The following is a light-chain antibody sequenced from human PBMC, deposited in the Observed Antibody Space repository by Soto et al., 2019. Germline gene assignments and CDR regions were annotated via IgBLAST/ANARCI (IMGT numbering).Light chain of an antibody. J-gene: IGLJ1*01. CDR2: EGS. V-gene: IGLV2-23*01. CDR1: SSDVGSYNL. CDR3: CSYAGSSTYV. Sequence: QSVLTQPASVYGSPGQSITISCTGTSSDVGSYNLVSWYQQHPGKAPKLMIHEGSKRPSGVSNRFSGSKSGNTASLTISGLQAEDEADYYCCSYAGSSTYVFGTGTKVTV.